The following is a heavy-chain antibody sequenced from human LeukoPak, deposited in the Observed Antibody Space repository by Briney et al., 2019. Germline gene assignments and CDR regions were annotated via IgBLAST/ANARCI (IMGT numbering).Heavy chain of an antibody. CDR2: IYYSGST. Sequence: SETLSLTCTVSGGSISSSNYYWGWIRQPPGKGLEWIGNIYYSGSTYYNPSLKSRVTISVDTSKNQFSLKLSSVTAADTAVYYCARDGPIPYGDYGGAFDIWGQGTMVTVSS. CDR1: GGSISSSNYY. D-gene: IGHD4-17*01. V-gene: IGHV4-39*07. J-gene: IGHJ3*02. CDR3: ARDGPIPYGDYGGAFDI.